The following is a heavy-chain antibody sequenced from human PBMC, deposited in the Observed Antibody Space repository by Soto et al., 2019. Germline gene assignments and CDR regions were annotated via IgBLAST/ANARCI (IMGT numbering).Heavy chain of an antibody. CDR2: IIPIFGKA. Sequence: QVQLVQSGAEVRKPGSSVKVSCKASGGTFSRHAISWVRQAPGQGLEWMGGIIPIFGKANHAQKFQGRVTIIAEQSTSTVYMELSSLRCEETALYYCARGWGYDSNDYYYAYWGQGTLVIVSS. D-gene: IGHD3-22*01. V-gene: IGHV1-69*01. CDR3: ARGWGYDSNDYYYAY. CDR1: GGTFSRHA. J-gene: IGHJ4*02.